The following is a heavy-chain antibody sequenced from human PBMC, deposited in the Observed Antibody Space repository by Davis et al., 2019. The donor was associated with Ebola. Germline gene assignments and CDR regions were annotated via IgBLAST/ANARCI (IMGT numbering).Heavy chain of an antibody. Sequence: GESLKISCAASGFIFSSYNMNWVRQAPGKGLEWVSTLGLSADTYYADSVKGRFTISRDNSKNTLFLQMNSLRVEDTAIYYCAKDTVNVWFDVWGQGTMVTVSS. CDR1: GFIFSSYN. J-gene: IGHJ3*01. CDR2: LGLSADT. D-gene: IGHD2-8*02. CDR3: AKDTVNVWFDV. V-gene: IGHV3-23*01.